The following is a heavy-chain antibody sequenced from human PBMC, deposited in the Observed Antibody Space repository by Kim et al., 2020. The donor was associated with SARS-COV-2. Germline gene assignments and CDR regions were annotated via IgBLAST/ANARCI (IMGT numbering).Heavy chain of an antibody. J-gene: IGHJ3*01. D-gene: IGHD3-16*01. CDR2: IYHSGST. V-gene: IGHV4-39*01. CDR3: ARLIGDTSDYQVFIYA. Sequence: SETLSLTCSVSGGSVSRSPSYWGWIRQPPGKGLEWIGSIYHSGSTYYTPSLRSRLAISVDTAKNQFSLRLSSVTAADTAVYYSARLIGDTSDYQVFIYA. CDR1: GGSVSRSPSY.